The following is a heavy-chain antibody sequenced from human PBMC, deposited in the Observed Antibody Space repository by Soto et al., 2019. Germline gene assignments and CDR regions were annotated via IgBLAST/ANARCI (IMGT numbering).Heavy chain of an antibody. CDR1: GGSISSSSYY. Sequence: PSETLSLTCTVSGGSISSSSYYWGWIRQPPGKGLEWIGSIYYCGSTYYNPSLKSRVTISVDTSKNQFSLKLSSVTAADTAVYYCARHGPYYYYYGMDVWGQGTTVT. CDR2: IYYCGST. V-gene: IGHV4-39*01. CDR3: ARHGPYYYYYGMDV. J-gene: IGHJ6*02.